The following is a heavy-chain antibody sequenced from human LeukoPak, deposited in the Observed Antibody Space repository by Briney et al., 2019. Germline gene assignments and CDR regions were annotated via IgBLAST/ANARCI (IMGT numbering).Heavy chain of an antibody. Sequence: GESLRLSCEASGFAFSNHAMTWVRQAPGEGLQWVSTISDTGKTTLYRDSVRGRYTISRDISKSTLYLQVNSLRAEDTALYYCAKEYYGGWGDDWGQGTLVTVSS. CDR1: GFAFSNHA. J-gene: IGHJ4*02. D-gene: IGHD4-23*01. V-gene: IGHV3-23*01. CDR3: AKEYYGGWGDD. CDR2: ISDTGKTT.